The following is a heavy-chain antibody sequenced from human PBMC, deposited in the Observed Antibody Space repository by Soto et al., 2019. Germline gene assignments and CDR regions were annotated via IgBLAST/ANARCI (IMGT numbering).Heavy chain of an antibody. D-gene: IGHD2-21*02. CDR3: AADSCGGDCYSPWFDP. CDR2: IVVGSGNT. V-gene: IGHV1-58*01. J-gene: IGHJ5*02. Sequence: QMQLVQSGPEVKKPGTSVKVSCKASGFTFTSPAVQWVRQARGQRLEWIGWIVVGSGNTNYAQKFQERVTITRDMSTSTAYMELSSLRSEDTAVYFCAADSCGGDCYSPWFDPWGQGTLVTVSS. CDR1: GFTFTSPA.